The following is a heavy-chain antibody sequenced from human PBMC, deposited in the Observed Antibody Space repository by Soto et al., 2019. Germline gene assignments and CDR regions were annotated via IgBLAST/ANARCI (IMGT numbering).Heavy chain of an antibody. CDR1: GGTFSSYT. CDR3: ASELCSGGSCYDGYYFDY. D-gene: IGHD2-15*01. J-gene: IGHJ4*02. Sequence: SGKFSCKASGGTFSSYTISWVRQAPGQGLEWMGGIIPIFGTANYAQKFQGRVTITADESASTAYMELSSLRSEDTAVYYCASELCSGGSCYDGYYFDYWGQGTLVTVSS. CDR2: IIPIFGTA. V-gene: IGHV1-69*13.